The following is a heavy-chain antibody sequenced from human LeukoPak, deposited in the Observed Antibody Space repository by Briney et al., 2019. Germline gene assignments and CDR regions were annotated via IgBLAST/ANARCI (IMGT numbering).Heavy chain of an antibody. D-gene: IGHD6-19*01. V-gene: IGHV3-7*03. J-gene: IGHJ4*02. CDR3: ARVRSSGNLYYFDY. Sequence: GGSLRLSCAASGFTFSRFRMSWVRQPPGKGLEWVANINQDGSEIYYVDSVKGRFTISRDNAKNSLYLQMNSLRAEDTAMYYCARVRSSGNLYYFDYWGQGTLVTVSS. CDR1: GFTFSRFR. CDR2: INQDGSEI.